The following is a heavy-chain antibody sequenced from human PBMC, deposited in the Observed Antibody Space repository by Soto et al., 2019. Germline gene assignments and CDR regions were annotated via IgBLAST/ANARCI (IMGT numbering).Heavy chain of an antibody. D-gene: IGHD3-22*01. J-gene: IGHJ4*02. CDR1: GGSFSGYF. Sequence: PSETLSLTCGVSGGSFSGYFWTWIRQAPGKGLEWIGEINHIGSTNYKPSLRSRLTISIDTSKKQFSLKLPSVTAADTALYFCARATQFYYDSSGYSKNFDFWGQGTLVTVSS. CDR2: INHIGST. CDR3: ARATQFYYDSSGYSKNFDF. V-gene: IGHV4-34*01.